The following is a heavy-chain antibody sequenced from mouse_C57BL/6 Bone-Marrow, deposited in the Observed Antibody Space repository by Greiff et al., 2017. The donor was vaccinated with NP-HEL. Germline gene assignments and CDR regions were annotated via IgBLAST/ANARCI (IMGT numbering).Heavy chain of an antibody. CDR2: ISNGGGST. J-gene: IGHJ2*01. Sequence: EVKLVESGGGLVQPGGSLKLSCAASGFTFSDYYMYWVRQTPEKRLEWVAYISNGGGSTYYPDTVKGRFTISRDNAKNTLYLQMSRLKSEDTAMYYCARQGPGFDYWGQGTTLTVSS. CDR3: ARQGPGFDY. CDR1: GFTFSDYY. V-gene: IGHV5-12*01. D-gene: IGHD3-3*01.